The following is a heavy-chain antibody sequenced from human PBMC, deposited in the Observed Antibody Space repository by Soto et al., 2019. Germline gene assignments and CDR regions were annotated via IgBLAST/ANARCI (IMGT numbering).Heavy chain of an antibody. D-gene: IGHD6-13*01. CDR3: ANDPSYSSSWGDY. J-gene: IGHJ4*02. Sequence: GGSLRLSCAASGFTFSSYAMSWVRQAPGKGLEWVSAISGSGGSTYYADSVKGRFTISRDNSKNTLYLQMNSLRAEDTAVYYCANDPSYSSSWGDYWGQGTLVTVSS. CDR1: GFTFSSYA. V-gene: IGHV3-23*01. CDR2: ISGSGGST.